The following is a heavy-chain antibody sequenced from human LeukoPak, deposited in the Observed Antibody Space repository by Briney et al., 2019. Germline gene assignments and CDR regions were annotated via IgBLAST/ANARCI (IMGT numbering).Heavy chain of an antibody. J-gene: IGHJ5*02. Sequence: PSETLSLTCTVSGGSISSYYWSWIRQPPGKGLEWIGYIYYSGSTNYNPSLKSRVTISVDTSKNQFSLKLGSVTAADTAVYYCARHVVVVPAANNWFDPWGRGTLVTVSS. CDR2: IYYSGST. V-gene: IGHV4-59*01. CDR1: GGSISSYY. D-gene: IGHD2-2*01. CDR3: ARHVVVVPAANNWFDP.